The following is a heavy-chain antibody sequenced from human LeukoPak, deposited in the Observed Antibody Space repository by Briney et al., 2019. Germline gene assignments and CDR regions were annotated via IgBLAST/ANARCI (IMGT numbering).Heavy chain of an antibody. CDR3: ARDKSKGRYFDY. Sequence: SLRLSCTASGFTFSIYGMHWGREAPGKGLEWVAVIGHDGSNKDYAESVKGRFTISRDNSKNTLYLEMNSLRVEDTAVYYCARDKSKGRYFDYWGQGTLVTVSS. CDR1: GFTFSIYG. CDR2: IGHDGSNK. V-gene: IGHV3-33*01. J-gene: IGHJ4*02. D-gene: IGHD3-16*02.